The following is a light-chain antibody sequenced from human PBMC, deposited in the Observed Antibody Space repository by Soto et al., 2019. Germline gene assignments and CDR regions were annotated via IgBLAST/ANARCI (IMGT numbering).Light chain of an antibody. CDR3: CSYASGGTYV. Sequence: QSVLTQPASVCGSPGQSITISCTGTSSDIGSYNLVSWYQQHPGKAPKLMIYEGSKRPAGVSDRLSGSRSGNTASLTISGLQAEDEADYYCCSYASGGTYVFGTGTKVTVL. J-gene: IGLJ1*01. CDR1: SSDIGSYNL. V-gene: IGLV2-23*01. CDR2: EGS.